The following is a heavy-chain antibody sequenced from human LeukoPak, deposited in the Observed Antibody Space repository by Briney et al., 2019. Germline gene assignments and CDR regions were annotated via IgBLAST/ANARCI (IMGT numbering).Heavy chain of an antibody. CDR2: IKQDGSEK. D-gene: IGHD3-9*01. J-gene: IGHJ5*02. Sequence: PGGSLRLSCAASGFTFSSYWMSWVRQAPGKGLEWVANIKQDGSEKYYVDSVKGRFTISRDNAKNSLYLQMNSLRAEDTAVYYCAREGYYDILTGYGPNWFDPWGQGTLVTVSS. V-gene: IGHV3-7*01. CDR1: GFTFSSYW. CDR3: AREGYYDILTGYGPNWFDP.